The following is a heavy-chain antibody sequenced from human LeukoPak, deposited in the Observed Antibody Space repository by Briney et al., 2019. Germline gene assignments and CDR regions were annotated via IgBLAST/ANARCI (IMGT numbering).Heavy chain of an antibody. CDR3: ARDLNPYYYYYMDV. CDR2: IKQDGSEK. Sequence: PGGSLRLSCAASGFTFSSYWMSWVRQAPGKGLEWVANIKQDGSEKYYVDSVKGRFTISRDNSKNTLYLQMNSLRAEDTAVYYCARDLNPYYYYYMDVWGKGTTVTVSS. V-gene: IGHV3-7*01. J-gene: IGHJ6*03. CDR1: GFTFSSYW.